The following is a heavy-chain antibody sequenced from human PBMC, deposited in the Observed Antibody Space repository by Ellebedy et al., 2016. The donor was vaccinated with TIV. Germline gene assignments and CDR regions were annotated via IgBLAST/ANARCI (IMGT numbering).Heavy chain of an antibody. V-gene: IGHV4-59*08. J-gene: IGHJ4*02. D-gene: IGHD3-9*01. CDR1: SGSISSYY. CDR2: IDYSGST. Sequence: MPGGSLRLSCTVSSGSISSYYWTWFRQPPGKGIEWIGHIDYSGSTNYNPSLKSRVTISVDTSKNQFPLKLSSVTAADTAVYYCARHFRDFDWLSAYYFDYWGQGTLVTVSS. CDR3: ARHFRDFDWLSAYYFDY.